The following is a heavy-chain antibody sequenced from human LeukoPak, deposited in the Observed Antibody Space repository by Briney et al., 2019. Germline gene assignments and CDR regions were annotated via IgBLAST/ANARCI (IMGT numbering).Heavy chain of an antibody. D-gene: IGHD5-18*01. J-gene: IGHJ4*02. CDR1: GFTYSSHN. V-gene: IGHV3-30-3*01. CDR2: ISHDGSNK. Sequence: GGSLRLSCAASGFTYSSHNMHWVRQAPGRGLEGATLISHDGSNKDYANSVPGRFTLSRDNSTNTLHLQMNSLRAEDTAMYYCARDQGYSYGHSFDYWGQGTLVTVSS. CDR3: ARDQGYSYGHSFDY.